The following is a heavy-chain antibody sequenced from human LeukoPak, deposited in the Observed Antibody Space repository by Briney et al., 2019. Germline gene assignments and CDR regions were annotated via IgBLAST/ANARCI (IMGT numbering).Heavy chain of an antibody. CDR1: GGTFSSYA. Sequence: ASLKVSCKASGGTFSSYAISWGRQAPGQGLEWMGGIIPIFGTANYAQKFQGRVTTTADESTSTAYMELSSLRSEDTAVYYCASGDTAMVKNYWGQGTLVTVSS. CDR2: IIPIFGTA. V-gene: IGHV1-69*13. D-gene: IGHD5-18*01. CDR3: ASGDTAMVKNY. J-gene: IGHJ4*02.